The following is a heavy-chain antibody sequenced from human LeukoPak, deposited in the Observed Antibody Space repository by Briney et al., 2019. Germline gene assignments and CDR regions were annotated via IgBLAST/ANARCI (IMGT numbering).Heavy chain of an antibody. D-gene: IGHD6-19*01. J-gene: IGHJ4*02. Sequence: ASVKVSCKTSGYTFTNYGITWVRQAPGQGLEWMGWVSAYGDNTNYVQKIQGRVTMTTDTSTSTAYMELRSLRSEDTAVYYCARVAVADGSLDYWGQGTLVTVPS. CDR1: GYTFTNYG. CDR3: ARVAVADGSLDY. CDR2: VSAYGDNT. V-gene: IGHV1-18*01.